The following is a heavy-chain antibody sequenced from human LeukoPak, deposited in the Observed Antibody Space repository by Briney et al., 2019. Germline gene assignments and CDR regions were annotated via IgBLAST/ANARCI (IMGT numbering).Heavy chain of an antibody. CDR1: GGTFSSYA. CDR3: AADYDILTGYFPLDY. D-gene: IGHD3-9*01. J-gene: IGHJ4*02. CDR2: IIPIFGTA. Sequence: SVKVTCKASGGTFSSYAISWVRQAPGQGLEWMGGIIPIFGTANYAQKFQGRVTITADESTSTAYMELSSLRSEDTAVYYCAADYDILTGYFPLDYWGQGTLVTVSS. V-gene: IGHV1-69*13.